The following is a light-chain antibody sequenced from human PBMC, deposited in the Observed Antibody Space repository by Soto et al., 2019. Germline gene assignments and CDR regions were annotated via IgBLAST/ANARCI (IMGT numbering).Light chain of an antibody. Sequence: DIQMTQYPASLSASVGDRVTITCRASQSISSYLNWYQQKPGKAPKLLIYAASSLQSGVPSRFSGSGSETDFTLTISSLQPEDFATYSCQQSYSTTWTFGQGTKVDNK. CDR3: QQSYSTTWT. CDR2: AAS. CDR1: QSISSY. V-gene: IGKV1-39*01. J-gene: IGKJ1*01.